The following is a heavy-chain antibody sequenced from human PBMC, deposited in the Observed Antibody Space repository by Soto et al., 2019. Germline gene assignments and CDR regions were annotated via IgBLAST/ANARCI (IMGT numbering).Heavy chain of an antibody. CDR3: ARQWLLLGDYYYGMDV. CDR1: AGTFSSYA. J-gene: IGHJ6*02. CDR2: IIPIFGTA. D-gene: IGHD6-19*01. V-gene: IGHV1-69*12. Sequence: QVQLVQSGAEVKKPGSSVKVSCKASAGTFSSYAISWVRQAPGQGLEWMGGIIPIFGTANYAQKFQGRVTITADESTSTAYMELSSLRSEDTAVYYCARQWLLLGDYYYGMDVWGQGTTVTVSS.